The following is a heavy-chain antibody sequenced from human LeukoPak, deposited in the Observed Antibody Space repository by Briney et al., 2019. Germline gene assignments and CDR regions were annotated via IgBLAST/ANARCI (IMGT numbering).Heavy chain of an antibody. Sequence: PGGSLRLSCAASGFTFSNAWMSWVRQAAGKGLEWVSTISGSGGDTYYADSVKGRFTISRDNSKNTLYLQMNSLRVEDTAVYYCAKGSGDPADFDYWGQGTLVTVSS. J-gene: IGHJ4*02. CDR2: ISGSGGDT. CDR3: AKGSGDPADFDY. CDR1: GFTFSNAW. D-gene: IGHD1-1*01. V-gene: IGHV3-23*01.